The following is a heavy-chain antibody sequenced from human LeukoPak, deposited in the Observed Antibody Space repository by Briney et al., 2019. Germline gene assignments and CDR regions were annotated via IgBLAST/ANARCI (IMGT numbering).Heavy chain of an antibody. CDR1: GYTFTSYD. CDR2: MNPNSGNT. V-gene: IGHV1-8*01. CDR3: ARVISGWYLYYYYYMDV. D-gene: IGHD6-19*01. J-gene: IGHJ6*03. Sequence: ASVKVSCKASGYTFTSYDINWVRQATGQGLEWMGWMNPNSGNTGYAQKLQGRVTMTRNTSISTAYMELSSLRSEDTAVYYCARVISGWYLYYYYYMDVWGKGTTVTVSS.